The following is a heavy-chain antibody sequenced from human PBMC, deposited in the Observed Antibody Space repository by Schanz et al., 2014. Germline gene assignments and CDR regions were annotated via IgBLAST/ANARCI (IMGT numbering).Heavy chain of an antibody. CDR2: ISRDGTTS. CDR1: GFIFNDYY. Sequence: QVQLVESGGGLVKPGGSLRLSCAASGFIFNDYYMNWIRQAPGKGLEWLSYISRDGTTSYYADSVKGRFTISRENAKNSLYLEMTSLRGEDTAVYYCARENLNWEAFDIWGQGTVVTVSS. CDR3: ARENLNWEAFDI. J-gene: IGHJ3*02. D-gene: IGHD7-27*01. V-gene: IGHV3-11*01.